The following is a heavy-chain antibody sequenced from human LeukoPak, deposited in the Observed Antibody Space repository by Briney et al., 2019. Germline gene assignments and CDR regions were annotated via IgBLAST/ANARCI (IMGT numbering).Heavy chain of an antibody. V-gene: IGHV4-4*07. Sequence: SETLSLTCTVSGGSISSYYWSWIRQPAGKGLEWIGRIYTSGSTNYNPSLKSRVTMSVDTSKNQFSLKLSSVTAADTAVYYCARDYCDSSGYYLDYWGQGTLVTVSS. J-gene: IGHJ4*02. CDR3: ARDYCDSSGYYLDY. D-gene: IGHD3-22*01. CDR1: GGSISSYY. CDR2: IYTSGST.